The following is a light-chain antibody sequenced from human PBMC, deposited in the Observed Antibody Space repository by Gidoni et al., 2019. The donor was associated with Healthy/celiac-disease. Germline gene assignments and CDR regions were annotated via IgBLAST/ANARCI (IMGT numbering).Light chain of an antibody. CDR3: SSYAGSNNLGV. CDR1: SSDVGGYNY. J-gene: IGLJ2*01. Sequence: QSALTQPPSVSGSPGQSVTISCTGTSSDVGGYNYVSWYQQHPGKAPKLMIYEVSKRPSGVPDRFSGSKSGNTASLTVSGLQAEDEADYYCSSYAGSNNLGVFGGGTKLTVI. V-gene: IGLV2-8*01. CDR2: EVS.